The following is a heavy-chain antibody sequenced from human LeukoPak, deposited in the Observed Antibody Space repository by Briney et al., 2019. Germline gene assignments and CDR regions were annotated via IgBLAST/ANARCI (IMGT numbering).Heavy chain of an antibody. Sequence: ASVKVSCKASGYTFTGYYMHWVRQAPGQGLEWMGWINPNSGGTNYAQKFQGRVTMTRDTSISTAYMELSRLRSDDTAVYYCARERYKGDGYNYEGHYFDYWGQGTLVTVSS. D-gene: IGHD5-24*01. V-gene: IGHV1-2*02. CDR2: INPNSGGT. J-gene: IGHJ4*02. CDR1: GYTFTGYY. CDR3: ARERYKGDGYNYEGHYFDY.